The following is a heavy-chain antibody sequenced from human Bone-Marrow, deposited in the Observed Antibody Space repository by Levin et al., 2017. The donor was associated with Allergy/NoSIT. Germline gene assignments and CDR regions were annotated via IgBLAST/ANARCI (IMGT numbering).Heavy chain of an antibody. J-gene: IGHJ4*02. CDR1: GDSMTTYY. Sequence: SQTLSLTCTVSGDSMTTYYWNWIRQSPERKLEWIGYVFDAGTTKYLPSLKSRVAISVDTSNNQFSLKLTSVTAADTAIYYCARGAPSLWRGELNTYFDYWGQGALVTVSS. V-gene: IGHV4-59*01. CDR3: ARGAPSLWRGELNTYFDY. CDR2: VFDAGTT. D-gene: IGHD2-21*01.